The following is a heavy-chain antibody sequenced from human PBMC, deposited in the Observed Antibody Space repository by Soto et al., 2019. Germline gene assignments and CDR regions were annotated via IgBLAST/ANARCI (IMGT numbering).Heavy chain of an antibody. Sequence: GASVKVSCKASGYTFTSYGFSWVRQAPGQGPEWMGWSSASNGKTNFAQKFQGRVTMTTDTSTNTAYMELRSLNSDDTAVYYWARVVTGYYYMDVWGTGTTVTVSS. CDR2: SSASNGKT. J-gene: IGHJ6*03. D-gene: IGHD5-18*01. CDR1: GYTFTSYG. V-gene: IGHV1-18*01. CDR3: ARVVTGYYYMDV.